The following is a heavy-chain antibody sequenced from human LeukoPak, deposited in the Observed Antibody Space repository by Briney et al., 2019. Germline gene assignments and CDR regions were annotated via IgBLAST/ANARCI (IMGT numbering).Heavy chain of an antibody. V-gene: IGHV4-4*07. D-gene: IGHD5-12*01. CDR2: IYTSGST. CDR3: ARDKRGYSGYGLTAMVFWYFDL. CDR1: GGSISSYY. Sequence: SETLPLTCTVSGGSISSYYWSWIRQPAGKGLEWIGRIYTSGSTNYNPSLKSRVTMSVDTSKNQFSLKLSSVTAADTAVYYCARDKRGYSGYGLTAMVFWYFDLWGRGTLVTVSS. J-gene: IGHJ2*01.